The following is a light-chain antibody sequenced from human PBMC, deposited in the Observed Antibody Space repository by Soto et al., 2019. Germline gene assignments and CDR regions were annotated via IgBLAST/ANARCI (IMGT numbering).Light chain of an antibody. V-gene: IGKV3-20*01. CDR3: QQYERSSFT. CDR1: QFVSSSY. Sequence: EIVLTQSPATLCLSPGGRATLSCRASQFVSSSYLAWYQQRSGQPPRLLIYGASSRATGIPDRFTGSGSGTDFILTISRLEPEDFAVYYCQQYERSSFTFGPGTKVDIK. CDR2: GAS. J-gene: IGKJ3*01.